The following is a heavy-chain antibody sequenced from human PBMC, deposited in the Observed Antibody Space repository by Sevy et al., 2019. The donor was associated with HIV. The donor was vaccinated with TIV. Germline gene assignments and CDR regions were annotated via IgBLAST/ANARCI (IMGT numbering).Heavy chain of an antibody. CDR2: IYYSGTT. J-gene: IGHJ4*02. CDR1: GGSISSGDYY. Sequence: SENLSLTCTVSGGSISSGDYYWSWIRQPPGKGLEWIGYIYYSGTTYSNPSLKSRVTISVDTSKNQFSLKLSSVTAADTSVYYCARTSRGLVLVAAYFDFWGQGTLVTVSS. D-gene: IGHD2-2*01. CDR3: ARTSRGLVLVAAYFDF. V-gene: IGHV4-30-4*01.